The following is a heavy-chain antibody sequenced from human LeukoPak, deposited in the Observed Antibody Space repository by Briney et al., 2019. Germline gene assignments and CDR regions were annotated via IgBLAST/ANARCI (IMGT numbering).Heavy chain of an antibody. CDR2: ISYDGSNK. J-gene: IGHJ4*02. CDR1: GFTFSSYA. CDR3: AKVAYGDYGDFGY. V-gene: IGHV3-30-3*01. D-gene: IGHD4-17*01. Sequence: GRSLRLSCAASGFTFSSYAMHWVRQAPGKGLEWVAVISYDGSNKYYADSVKGRFTISRDNSKNTLYLQMNSLRAEDTAVYYCAKVAYGDYGDFGYWGQGALVTVSS.